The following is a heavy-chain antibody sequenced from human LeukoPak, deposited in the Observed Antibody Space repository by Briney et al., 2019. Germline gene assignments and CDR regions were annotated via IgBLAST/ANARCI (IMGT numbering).Heavy chain of an antibody. V-gene: IGHV3-30*18. CDR1: GFNFSSYG. CDR2: ISYDGSNK. Sequence: GGSLRLSCAASGFNFSSYGMHWVRQAPGKGLEWVAVISYDGSNKYYADSVKGRFTISRDNSKHTLYLQMNSLRAEDTAVYYCAKGSGSYYFDYWGQGTLVTVSS. J-gene: IGHJ4*02. D-gene: IGHD1-26*01. CDR3: AKGSGSYYFDY.